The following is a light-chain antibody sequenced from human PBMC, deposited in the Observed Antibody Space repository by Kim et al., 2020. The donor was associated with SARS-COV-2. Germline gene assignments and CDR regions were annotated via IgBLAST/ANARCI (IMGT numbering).Light chain of an antibody. CDR1: QALSMSNY. V-gene: IGKV1-39*01. CDR3: QQSYGSPI. Sequence: DSQLTQSPSSLSASVGDRITITCRTSQALSMSNYLNWYQQRPGQAPKLLIYAASTLQDGVRSRFSGSGSGTDFTLTISSLQPEDFATYYCQQSYGSPIFAQGTRLESK. J-gene: IGKJ5*01. CDR2: AAS.